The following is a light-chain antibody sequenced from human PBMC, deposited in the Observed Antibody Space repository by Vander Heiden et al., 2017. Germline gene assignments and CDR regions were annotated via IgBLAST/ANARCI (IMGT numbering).Light chain of an antibody. V-gene: IGKV1-12*01. J-gene: IGKJ4*02. Sequence: DIQMTQSPSSVSESVGERVTITCRASQGINGWLAWYQQRPGKAPQLLIYAASSLHTGVPSRFRGSGFGTEYTLTISSLQPEDFGTYFCQQAHTFPRTFGGGTRVEIK. CDR3: QQAHTFPRT. CDR1: QGINGW. CDR2: AAS.